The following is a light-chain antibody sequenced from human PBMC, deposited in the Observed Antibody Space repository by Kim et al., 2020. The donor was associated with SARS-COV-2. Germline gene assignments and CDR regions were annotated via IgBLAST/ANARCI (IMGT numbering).Light chain of an antibody. V-gene: IGKV1-5*03. J-gene: IGKJ2*01. CDR1: QNINTW. CDR3: QQYHSYACS. CDR2: KAS. Sequence: SASVGDRVTITCRASQNINTWLAWYQQKPGKAPNLLIYKASTLQIGVPSRFSGSGSGTEFTLTISSLQSDDFATYFCQQYHSYACSFGQGTKLEI.